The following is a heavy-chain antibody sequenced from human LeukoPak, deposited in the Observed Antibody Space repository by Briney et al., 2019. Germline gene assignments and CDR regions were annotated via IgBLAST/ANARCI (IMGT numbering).Heavy chain of an antibody. Sequence: SETLSLTCTVSGGSISSGGYSWSWIRQPPGKGLEWIGYIYHSGSTYYNPSLKSRVTISVDTSKNQFSLKLSSVTAADTAVYYCARENSNSWYLDYWGQGTLVTVSS. CDR3: ARENSNSWYLDY. V-gene: IGHV4-30-2*01. CDR1: GGSISSGGYS. CDR2: IYHSGST. J-gene: IGHJ4*02. D-gene: IGHD6-13*01.